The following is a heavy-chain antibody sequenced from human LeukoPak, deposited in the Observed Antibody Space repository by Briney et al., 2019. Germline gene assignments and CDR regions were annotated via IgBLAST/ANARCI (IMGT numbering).Heavy chain of an antibody. D-gene: IGHD6-19*01. V-gene: IGHV4-39*07. CDR2: IYYSGST. CDR3: ARDRGAVAGNYYYGMDV. J-gene: IGHJ6*02. Sequence: SETLSLTCTASGGSISSSSYYWGWIRQPPGKGLEWIGSIYYSGSTYYNPSLKSRVTISVDTSKNQFSLKLSSVTAADTAVYYCARDRGAVAGNYYYGMDVWGQGTTVTVSS. CDR1: GGSISSSSYY.